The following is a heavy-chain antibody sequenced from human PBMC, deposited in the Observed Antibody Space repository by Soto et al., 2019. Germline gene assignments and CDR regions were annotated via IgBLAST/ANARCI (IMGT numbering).Heavy chain of an antibody. Sequence: PSETLSLTCAVHGGSFSGYYWSWIRQPPGKGLEWIGEINHSGSTNYNPSLKSRVTISVDTSKNQFSLKLSSVTAADTAVYYCARGHRDAAALRPGRWFDPWGQGTLVTVSS. CDR2: INHSGST. CDR3: ARGHRDAAALRPGRWFDP. CDR1: GGSFSGYY. V-gene: IGHV4-34*01. D-gene: IGHD6-25*01. J-gene: IGHJ5*02.